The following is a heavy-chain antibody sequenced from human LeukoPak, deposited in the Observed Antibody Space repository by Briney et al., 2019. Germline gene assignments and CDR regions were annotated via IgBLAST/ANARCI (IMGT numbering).Heavy chain of an antibody. J-gene: IGHJ4*02. V-gene: IGHV3-7*02. D-gene: IGHD1-14*01. CDR2: INQDGSEK. CDR1: GFTFSSYW. Sequence: PGGSLRLSCAASGFTFSSYWMRWVRQAPGKGLDWVASINQDGSEKYYVDSVKGRFTISRDNSKNTLYLQMNSLRAEDTAVYYCATSIEAEIWYFDYWGQGTLVTVSS. CDR3: ATSIEAEIWYFDY.